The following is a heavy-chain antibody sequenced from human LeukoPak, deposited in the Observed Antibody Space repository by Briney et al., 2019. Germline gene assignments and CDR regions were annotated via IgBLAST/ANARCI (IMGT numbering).Heavy chain of an antibody. J-gene: IGHJ4*02. CDR3: AKHDYGDFLDY. CDR2: ITGGVVST. V-gene: IGHV3-23*01. CDR1: GFTFSSCA. Sequence: GGSLRLSCAASGFTFSSCAMSWVRQAPGKGLEWVSAITGGVVSTYYADSVKGRFTISRDNPKNTLYLQMNSLRAEDTAVYYCAKHDYGDFLDYWGQGTLVTVSS. D-gene: IGHD4-17*01.